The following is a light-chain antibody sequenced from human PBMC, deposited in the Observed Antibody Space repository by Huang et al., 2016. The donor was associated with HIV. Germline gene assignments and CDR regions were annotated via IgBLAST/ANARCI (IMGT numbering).Light chain of an antibody. CDR2: DAS. J-gene: IGKJ5*01. V-gene: IGKV3-11*01. CDR1: QSVNSY. CDR3: QQRKYWPPIT. Sequence: ETVLTQSPATLSLSPGARAPLSCRASQSVNSYLAWYQQKPGQTPRLLIYDASNRATGIPARFSGSGSGTDFTLTISSLEPEDFAVYYCQQRKYWPPITFGQGTRLEIK.